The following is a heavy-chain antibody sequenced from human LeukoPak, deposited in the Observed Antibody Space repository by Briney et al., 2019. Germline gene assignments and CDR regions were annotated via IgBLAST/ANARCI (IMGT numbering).Heavy chain of an antibody. V-gene: IGHV3-53*01. CDR2: IHSGGNT. J-gene: IGHJ4*02. CDR3: ARCDSSRWNGIDY. Sequence: GGSLRLSCAASGLTVSSNYMGWVRQAPGKGLEWVSVIHSGGNTYCADSVKGRSTISRDNSRNTIDLQMNSLRAEYTAVYYCARCDSSRWNGIDYWGQGTLVTVSS. CDR1: GLTVSSNY. D-gene: IGHD6-13*01.